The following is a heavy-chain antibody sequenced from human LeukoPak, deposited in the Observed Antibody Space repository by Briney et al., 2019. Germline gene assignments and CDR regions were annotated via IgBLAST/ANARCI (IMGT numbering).Heavy chain of an antibody. CDR1: GVSITSDTYC. Sequence: PSQTLSLTCAVSGVSITSDTYCWSWIRQPPGGGLEWIGYILHSGSTYYNPSLKSRVTISIDTSKSQFSLKLSSVTAADTAVYYCARTRDFWSGYFDYWGQGTLVTVSS. J-gene: IGHJ4*02. CDR2: ILHSGST. V-gene: IGHV4-30-2*01. CDR3: ARTRDFWSGYFDY. D-gene: IGHD3-3*01.